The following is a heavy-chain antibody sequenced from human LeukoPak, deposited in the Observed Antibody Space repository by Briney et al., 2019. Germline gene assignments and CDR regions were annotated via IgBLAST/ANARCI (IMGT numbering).Heavy chain of an antibody. J-gene: IGHJ4*02. D-gene: IGHD3-22*01. V-gene: IGHV3-9*01. CDR1: GFTFDDYA. Sequence: GGSLRLSCAASGFTFDDYAMHWVRQAPGKGPEWVSGISWNSGSIGYADSVKGRFTISRDKAKNSLYLQMNSLRAEDTALYYCAKAPNYYDSSGLRTYYFDYWGQGTLVTVSS. CDR2: ISWNSGSI. CDR3: AKAPNYYDSSGLRTYYFDY.